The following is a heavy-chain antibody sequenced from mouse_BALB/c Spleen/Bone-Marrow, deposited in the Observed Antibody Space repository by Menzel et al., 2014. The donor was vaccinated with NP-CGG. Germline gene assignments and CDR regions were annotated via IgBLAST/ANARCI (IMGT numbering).Heavy chain of an antibody. CDR2: IDPAIFT. D-gene: IGHD2-14*01. Sequence: EVKLMESGAELVKPGASVKLSCTASGFNIKDTYLHWVKQRPEQGLDWIGRIDPAIFTKYDPKFQGKATITADTSSNTAYLHLSSLTSEDTAVYYCASYRYGWYFDVWGVGTTVTSSS. V-gene: IGHV14-3*02. J-gene: IGHJ1*01. CDR3: ASYRYGWYFDV. CDR1: GFNIKDTY.